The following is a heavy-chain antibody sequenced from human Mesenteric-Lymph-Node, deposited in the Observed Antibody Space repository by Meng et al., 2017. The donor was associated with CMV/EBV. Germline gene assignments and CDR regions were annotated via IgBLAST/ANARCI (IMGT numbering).Heavy chain of an antibody. Sequence: GESLKISCAASGFTFAAFGMSWVRQAPGKGLEWVANIKADGSEKYYVGSVKGRFTISRDNAKNSLYLQMNSLRVEDTAVYYCVKDINSGFYFTYWGQGTLVTVSS. D-gene: IGHD1-26*01. CDR3: VKDINSGFYFTY. V-gene: IGHV3-7*01. J-gene: IGHJ4*02. CDR2: IKADGSEK. CDR1: GFTFAAFG.